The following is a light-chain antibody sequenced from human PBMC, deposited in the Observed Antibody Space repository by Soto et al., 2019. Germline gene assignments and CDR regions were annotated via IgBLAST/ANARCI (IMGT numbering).Light chain of an antibody. CDR1: SSDVGGYDY. CDR2: DVS. V-gene: IGLV2-14*01. J-gene: IGLJ2*01. CDR3: SSYTSISAYVL. Sequence: QSVLTQPASVSGSPGQSITISCTGTSSDVGGYDYVSWYQQHPGKAPKLMIYDVSNRPLGVSNRFSGSKSGDTASLTISGLQAEDEADYYCSSYTSISAYVLFGGGTKLTVL.